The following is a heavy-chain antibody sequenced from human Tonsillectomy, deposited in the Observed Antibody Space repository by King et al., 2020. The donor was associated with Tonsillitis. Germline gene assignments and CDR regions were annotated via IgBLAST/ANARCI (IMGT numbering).Heavy chain of an antibody. CDR3: ARERVTASWFDP. CDR1: VFTFNTYA. CDR2: IRSKSYVGRL. Sequence: VQLVESGGGLVQPGRSLRLSCTASVFTFNTYAMSCFRQAPGTWLEWVSFIRSKSYVGRLEYAASVRGRFTLSRADSKSIAYLQMNSLKNEDTAVYYCARERVTASWFDPWGQGTLVTVSS. V-gene: IGHV3-49*03. J-gene: IGHJ5*02. D-gene: IGHD5-18*01.